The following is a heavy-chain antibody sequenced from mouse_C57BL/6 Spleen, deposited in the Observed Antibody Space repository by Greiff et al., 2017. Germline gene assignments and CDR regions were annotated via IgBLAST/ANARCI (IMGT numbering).Heavy chain of an antibody. D-gene: IGHD2-5*01. Sequence: VQLQQSGPELVKPGASVKMSCKASGYTFTDYNMHWVKQSHGKSLEWIGYINPNNGGTSYNQKFKGKATLTVNKSSSTAYMELRSLTSEDSAVYYCAPLYYSNPAWFAYWGQGTLVTVSA. CDR3: APLYYSNPAWFAY. J-gene: IGHJ3*01. CDR1: GYTFTDYN. CDR2: INPNNGGT. V-gene: IGHV1-22*01.